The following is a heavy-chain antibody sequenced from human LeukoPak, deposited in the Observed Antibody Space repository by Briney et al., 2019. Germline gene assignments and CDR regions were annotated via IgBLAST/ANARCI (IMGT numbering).Heavy chain of an antibody. CDR1: GYTFTSYD. CDR3: ARSDHNSWNAFDI. CDR2: MNPNSGNT. V-gene: IGHV1-8*03. J-gene: IGHJ3*02. D-gene: IGHD1-26*01. Sequence: ASVKVSCKASGYTFTSYDINWVRQATGQGLEWMGWMNPNSGNTGYAQKFQGRVTITRNTSISTAYMELGSLRSEDTAVYYCARSDHNSWNAFDIWGQGTMVTVSS.